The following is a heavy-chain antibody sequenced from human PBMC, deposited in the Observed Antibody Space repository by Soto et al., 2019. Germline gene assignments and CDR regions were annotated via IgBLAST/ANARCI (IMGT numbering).Heavy chain of an antibody. Sequence: SVKVSCKACGGTFSSCGFSWVRQAPGKGLGWMGMIVPSLDTTNYAQKFQARVTNTADEVTSTAYMELRSLRSEDTAVYYCARWPQPRYTADPYSVDVWGQGTMVTVSS. J-gene: IGHJ6*02. CDR1: GGTFSSCG. D-gene: IGHD3-16*02. CDR2: IVPSLDTT. V-gene: IGHV1-69*11. CDR3: ARWPQPRYTADPYSVDV.